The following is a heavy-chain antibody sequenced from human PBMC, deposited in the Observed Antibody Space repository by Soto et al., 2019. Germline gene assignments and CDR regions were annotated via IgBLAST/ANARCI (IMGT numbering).Heavy chain of an antibody. CDR1: GGTFSSYA. V-gene: IGHV1-69*12. CDR2: IDPIFGTA. CDR3: AIEGMHYAQSNWFDP. Sequence: QVQLVQSGAEVKKPGSSVKVSCKASGGTFSSYAISSVRQAPGQRHEWMGGIDPIFGTANYAQKFQGRVTITADESTSAAYRELGCLRSKDTAVYDCAIEGMHYAQSNWFDPWGQGTLVTVSS. J-gene: IGHJ5*02. D-gene: IGHD3-16*01.